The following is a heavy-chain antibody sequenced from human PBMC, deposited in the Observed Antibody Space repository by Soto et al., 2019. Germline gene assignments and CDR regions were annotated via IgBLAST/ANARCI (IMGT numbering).Heavy chain of an antibody. J-gene: IGHJ6*02. CDR2: IKQDGSER. V-gene: IGHV3-7*03. Sequence: GSLRLSCAASGFTFRIYWMTWVRQAPGKGLEWVANIKQDGSERNYVDSVKGRFTISRDNAKNSLYLQVNSLRAEDTAVYYCARVTYYYYGLDVWGQGTTVTVSS. CDR3: ARVTYYYYGLDV. CDR1: GFTFRIYW.